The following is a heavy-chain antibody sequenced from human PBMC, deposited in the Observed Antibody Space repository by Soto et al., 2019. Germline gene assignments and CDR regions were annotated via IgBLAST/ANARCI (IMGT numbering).Heavy chain of an antibody. Sequence: QVQLVQSGAEVKKPGSSVKVSCKASGGTFSSYSINWVRQAPGQGLEWMGEIIPIFGTANYAQKFQGRVTITADEFTSTAYMELSTLGSEDTAVVFRWGSGWRQPRGIDYWGQGTLVTVSS. CDR2: IIPIFGTA. V-gene: IGHV1-69*01. D-gene: IGHD3-22*01. CDR3: WGSGWRQPRGIDY. J-gene: IGHJ4*02. CDR1: GGTFSSYS.